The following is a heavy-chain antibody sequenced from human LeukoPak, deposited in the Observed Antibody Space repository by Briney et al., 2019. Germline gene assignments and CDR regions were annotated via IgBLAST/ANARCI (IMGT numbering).Heavy chain of an antibody. J-gene: IGHJ4*02. D-gene: IGHD3-22*01. V-gene: IGHV4-4*07. CDR1: GGSISSYY. Sequence: SETLSLTCTVSGGSISSYYWSWIRQPAGKELEWIGRIYTSGSTNFNPSLKSRVTISVDKSKNQFSLKLSSVTAADTAVYYCARVISYYYDSSGYIDYWGQGTLVTVSS. CDR3: ARVISYYYDSSGYIDY. CDR2: IYTSGST.